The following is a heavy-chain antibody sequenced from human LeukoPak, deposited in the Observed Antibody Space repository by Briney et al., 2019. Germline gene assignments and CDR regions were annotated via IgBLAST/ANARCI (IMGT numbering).Heavy chain of an antibody. V-gene: IGHV3-74*01. Sequence: GGSLRLSCAASGFTFSNYWMHRVRQAPGKGLVWVSRISYDGTNTNYAGSVKGRFTISRDNAKNTLYLQMNSLRAEDTAVYYCARGYIYSYDSRGHSGFDYWGQGTLVTVSS. D-gene: IGHD3-22*01. CDR3: ARGYIYSYDSRGHSGFDY. J-gene: IGHJ4*02. CDR1: GFTFSNYW. CDR2: ISYDGTNT.